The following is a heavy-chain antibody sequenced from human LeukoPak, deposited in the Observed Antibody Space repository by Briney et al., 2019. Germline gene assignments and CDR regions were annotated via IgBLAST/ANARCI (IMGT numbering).Heavy chain of an antibody. CDR3: ARPVAAVGTDS. CDR1: GGSFSGYY. V-gene: IGHV3-23*01. D-gene: IGHD6-13*01. Sequence: ETLSLTCAVYGGSFSGYYWSWIRQPPGKGLEWVSAISGSGGSTYYADSVKGRFTISRDNSKNTLYLQMNSLGADDTAVYYCARPVAAVGTDSWGQGTLVTVSS. J-gene: IGHJ4*02. CDR2: ISGSGGST.